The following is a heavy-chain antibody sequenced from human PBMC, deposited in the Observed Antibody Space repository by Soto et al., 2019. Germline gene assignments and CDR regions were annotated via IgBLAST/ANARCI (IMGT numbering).Heavy chain of an antibody. J-gene: IGHJ4*02. V-gene: IGHV3-7*05. CDR3: ARDRSYSSGWYVRYYFDY. Sequence: EVQLVESGGGLVQPGGSLRLSCAASGFTFSSYWMSWVRQAPGKGLEWVANIKQDGSEKYYVDSVKGRFTISRENAKKSLYLQMNSLRAEDTAVYYCARDRSYSSGWYVRYYFDYWGQGTLVTVSS. CDR2: IKQDGSEK. D-gene: IGHD6-19*01. CDR1: GFTFSSYW.